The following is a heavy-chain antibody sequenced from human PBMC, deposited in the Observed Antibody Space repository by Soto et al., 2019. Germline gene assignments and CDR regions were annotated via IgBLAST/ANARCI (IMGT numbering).Heavy chain of an antibody. Sequence: QVQLVQSGAEVKKPGASVKVSCKASGYTFTSYGISWVRQAPGQGLEWMGWISAYNGNTNYAQKLKGRVPMTTDTSTSTAYMELRSLRSDDTAVYYCARDGRITMVRGEFDPWGQGTLVTVSS. CDR2: ISAYNGNT. D-gene: IGHD3-10*01. CDR1: GYTFTSYG. V-gene: IGHV1-18*01. CDR3: ARDGRITMVRGEFDP. J-gene: IGHJ5*02.